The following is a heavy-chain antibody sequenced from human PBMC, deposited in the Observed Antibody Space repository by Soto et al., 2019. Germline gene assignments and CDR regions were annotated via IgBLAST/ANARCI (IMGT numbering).Heavy chain of an antibody. J-gene: IGHJ5*02. V-gene: IGHV3-23*01. Sequence: GGSLRLSCAASGFTFSSYAMSWVRQAPGKGLEWVSAISGSGGSTYYADSVKGRFTISRDNSKNTLYLQMNSLRAEDTAVYYCAKRSVVGTTSYNWNYGWFDPWGQGTLVTVSS. D-gene: IGHD1-7*01. CDR2: ISGSGGST. CDR1: GFTFSSYA. CDR3: AKRSVVGTTSYNWNYGWFDP.